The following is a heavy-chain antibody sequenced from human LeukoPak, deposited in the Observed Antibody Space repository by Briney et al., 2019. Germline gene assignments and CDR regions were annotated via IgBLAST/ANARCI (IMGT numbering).Heavy chain of an antibody. J-gene: IGHJ6*02. V-gene: IGHV3-23*01. CDR1: GFTFSSYA. Sequence: GGSLRLSCAASGFTFSSYAMSWVRQTPGKGLEWVSAISGSGGSTYYADSVKGRFTISRDNSKNTLYLQMNSLRADDTAVYYCAKEGYYYYYGMDVWGQGTTVTVSS. CDR2: ISGSGGST. CDR3: AKEGYYYYYGMDV.